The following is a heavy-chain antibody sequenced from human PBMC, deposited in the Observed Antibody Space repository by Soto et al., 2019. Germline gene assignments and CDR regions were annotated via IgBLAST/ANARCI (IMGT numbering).Heavy chain of an antibody. CDR3: ARVAAAGIYYSYGMDV. Sequence: SLTQSLRYTVAGGSIVGGGDYWSRIRQPPGKGLEWIGYIYYSGSTYYNPSLKSRVTISVDTSKNQFSLKLSSVTAADTAVYYCARVAAAGIYYSYGMDVWGNGPPVTVS. CDR1: GGSIVGGGDY. D-gene: IGHD6-13*01. V-gene: IGHV4-30-4*01. CDR2: IYYSGST. J-gene: IGHJ6*04.